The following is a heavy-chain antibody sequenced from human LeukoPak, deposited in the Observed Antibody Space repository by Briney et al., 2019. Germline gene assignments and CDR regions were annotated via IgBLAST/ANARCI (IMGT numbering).Heavy chain of an antibody. D-gene: IGHD5-18*01. CDR2: IKQDGSEK. V-gene: IGHV3-7*01. Sequence: GGSLRLSCAASGFTFSSYWMSWVRQAPGKGLEWVANIKQDGSEKYYVDSAKGRFTISRDNAKNSLYLQMNSLRAEDTAVYYCARAPLSGGYSYGSYYYMDVWGKGTTVTVSS. J-gene: IGHJ6*03. CDR1: GFTFSSYW. CDR3: ARAPLSGGYSYGSYYYMDV.